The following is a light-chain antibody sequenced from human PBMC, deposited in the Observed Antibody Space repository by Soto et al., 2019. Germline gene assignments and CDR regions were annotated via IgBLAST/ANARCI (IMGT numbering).Light chain of an antibody. CDR2: GAS. CDR3: QQYGSSPYT. CDR1: QSVSTSS. Sequence: EIVLTQSPGTLSLSPGERATLSCRASQSVSTSSLAWYQQKPGQAPRLLIYGASSRATGIPDRDSGSGSGADFTLSISRLEPEDFAMYYCQQYGSSPYTFGQGTKLAIK. J-gene: IGKJ2*01. V-gene: IGKV3-20*01.